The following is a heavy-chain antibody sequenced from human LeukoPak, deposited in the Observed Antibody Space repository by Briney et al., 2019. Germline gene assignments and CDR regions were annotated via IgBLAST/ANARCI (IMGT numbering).Heavy chain of an antibody. CDR1: GGSISSSNW. D-gene: IGHD1-26*01. CDR2: IYHSGST. Sequence: SETLSLTCAVSGGSISSSNWWSWVRQPPGKGLGWIGEIYHSGSTNYNPSLKSRVTISVDTSKNQFSLKLSSVTAADTAVYYCARLRRVGATPFDYWGQGTLVTVSS. V-gene: IGHV4-4*02. J-gene: IGHJ4*02. CDR3: ARLRRVGATPFDY.